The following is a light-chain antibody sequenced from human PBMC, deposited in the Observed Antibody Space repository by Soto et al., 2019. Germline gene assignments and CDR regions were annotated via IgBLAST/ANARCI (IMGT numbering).Light chain of an antibody. J-gene: IGKJ5*01. V-gene: IGKV2-30*01. CDR2: QVS. CDR1: QCLVYSNRNTY. Sequence: EVVMTESPLSLAATLGQPAPVSWRSNQCLVYSNRNTYLNWFQQRPGQSPRRLIYQVSYRDSGAPDRFSGSGSGTDFTLKISRVEAEDVGVYYCMQSIQLPITFGQGTRLEIK. CDR3: MQSIQLPIT.